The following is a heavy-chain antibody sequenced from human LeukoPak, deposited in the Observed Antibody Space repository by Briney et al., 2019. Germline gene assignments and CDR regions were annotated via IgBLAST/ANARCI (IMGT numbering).Heavy chain of an antibody. V-gene: IGHV1-18*01. CDR1: GYTFTSYG. CDR2: ISAYNGNT. CDR3: ARDAVLRYFHWLIYGTYYFDY. Sequence: ASVKVSWKASGYTFTSYGISWVRQAPGQGLEWMGWISAYNGNTNYAQKLQGRVTMTTDTSTSTAYMELRSLRSDDTAVYYCARDAVLRYFHWLIYGTYYFDYWGQGTLVTVSS. D-gene: IGHD3-9*01. J-gene: IGHJ4*02.